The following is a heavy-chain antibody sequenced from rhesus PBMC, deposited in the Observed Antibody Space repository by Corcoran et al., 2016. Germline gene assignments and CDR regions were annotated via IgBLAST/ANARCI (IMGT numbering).Heavy chain of an antibody. CDR3: ARIYTVGTALFDY. CDR1: GGSISGYYY. Sequence: QVQLQESGPGLVKPSETLSLTCTVSGGSISGYYYWSWSRQPPGKGLEWIGGIYGNTARTSYTPSLKSRVTISNDTSKNQFSLKLSSVTAADTAVYYCARIYTVGTALFDYWGQGVLVTVSS. D-gene: IGHD5-24*01. V-gene: IGHV4-143*01. CDR2: IYGNTART. J-gene: IGHJ4*01.